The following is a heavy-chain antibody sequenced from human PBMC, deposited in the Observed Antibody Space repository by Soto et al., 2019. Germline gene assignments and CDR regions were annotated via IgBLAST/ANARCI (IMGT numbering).Heavy chain of an antibody. V-gene: IGHV2-5*02. CDR3: APSLWFGELL. CDR2: IYWDDDR. D-gene: IGHD3-10*01. CDR1: GFSLSTRGVG. Sequence: QITLKESGPTLVKPTQPLTLTCSFSGFSLSTRGVGVGWIRQPPGKALEWLALIYWDDDRRYSPSLKSRLTITQETTKAQVVLTMTNMAPVDTATYYCAPSLWFGELLWGQGTLVTVSS. J-gene: IGHJ4*02.